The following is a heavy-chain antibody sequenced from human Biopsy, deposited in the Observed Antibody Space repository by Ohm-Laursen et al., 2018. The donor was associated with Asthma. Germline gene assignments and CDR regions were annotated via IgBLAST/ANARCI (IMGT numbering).Heavy chain of an antibody. CDR2: IRLYNGDT. CDR1: GITFSRTD. V-gene: IGHV1-18*01. Sequence: SVKVSCKVSGITFSRTDITWVRQAPGHELQWMGWIRLYNGDTNYADNFEGRVTMTADSSTNTAYMELRSLRSDDTAVYYCATARRSINLLNGNMITSFPSWGQGSLVTVSS. CDR3: ATARRSINLLNGNMITSFPS. J-gene: IGHJ5*02. D-gene: IGHD3-22*01.